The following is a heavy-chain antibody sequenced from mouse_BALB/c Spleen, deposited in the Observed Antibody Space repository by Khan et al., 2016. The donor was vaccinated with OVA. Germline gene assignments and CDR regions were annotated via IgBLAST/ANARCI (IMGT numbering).Heavy chain of an antibody. CDR2: INTYTGEP. D-gene: IGHD1-1*02. J-gene: IGHJ1*01. Sequence: QIQLVQSGPELKKPGETVKISCKASGYTFTNYGMNWMKQAPGKGLKWMGWINTYTGEPTYADDFKGRFAFSLETSASTASLQINNLKNEDTATYFCASGGHWYFDVWGAGTTVTVSS. CDR1: GYTFTNYG. V-gene: IGHV9-3-1*01. CDR3: ASGGHWYFDV.